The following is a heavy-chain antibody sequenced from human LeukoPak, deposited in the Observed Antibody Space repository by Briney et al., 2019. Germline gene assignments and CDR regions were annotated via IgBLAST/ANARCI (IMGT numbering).Heavy chain of an antibody. CDR3: ARTPMNSGSLYYFDY. CDR1: GFTLSSYS. V-gene: IGHV3-21*01. CDR2: ISSSSSYI. J-gene: IGHJ4*02. Sequence: GRSLSLSCAASGFTLSSYSMNWVRQAPGKGLEWVSSISSSSSYIYYADSVKGRFTISRDKAKNSLYLQMNSLRAEETAVYYGARTPMNSGSLYYFDYWGQGTLVTVSS. D-gene: IGHD1-26*01.